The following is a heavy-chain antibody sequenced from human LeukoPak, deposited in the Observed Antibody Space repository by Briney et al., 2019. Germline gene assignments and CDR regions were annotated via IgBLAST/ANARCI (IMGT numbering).Heavy chain of an antibody. D-gene: IGHD5-18*01. CDR2: TYYDGSKI. CDR1: GFTFSSST. J-gene: IGHJ4*02. V-gene: IGHV3-30*04. CDR3: TRGRGYSYGWIGEKLLDY. Sequence: GGSLRLSCAASGFTFSSSTMHWVRQAPGKGLEWVAVTYYDGSKIYYADSVKGRFTISRDNAKNTLYLQMNSLKTEDTAVYYCTRGRGYSYGWIGEKLLDYWGQGTLVTVSS.